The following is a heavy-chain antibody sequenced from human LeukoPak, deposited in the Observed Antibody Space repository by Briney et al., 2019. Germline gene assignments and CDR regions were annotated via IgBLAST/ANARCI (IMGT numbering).Heavy chain of an antibody. CDR1: GFTFSSYS. V-gene: IGHV3-7*01. CDR2: IKQDGSEK. CDR3: ARDYQLLWFGEPQYYFDY. Sequence: GGSLRLSCAASGFTFSSYSMNWVRQAPGKGLEWVANIKQDGSEKYYVDSVKGRFTISRDNAKNSLYLQMNSLRAEDTAVYYCARDYQLLWFGEPQYYFDYWGQGTLVTVSS. J-gene: IGHJ4*02. D-gene: IGHD3-10*01.